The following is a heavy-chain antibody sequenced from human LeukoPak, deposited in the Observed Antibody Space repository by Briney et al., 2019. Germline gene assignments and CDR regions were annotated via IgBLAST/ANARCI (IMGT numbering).Heavy chain of an antibody. CDR1: GFTVSGYW. Sequence: GGSLRLSCAASGFTVSGYWMSWVRQAPGKGLERVANIKQDGSEKYYADSVKGRFTISRDNSKNTLYLQMNSLRAEDTAVYYCAKGPNSGNDYWGQGTLVTVSS. D-gene: IGHD4-23*01. CDR2: IKQDGSEK. V-gene: IGHV3-7*01. J-gene: IGHJ4*02. CDR3: AKGPNSGNDY.